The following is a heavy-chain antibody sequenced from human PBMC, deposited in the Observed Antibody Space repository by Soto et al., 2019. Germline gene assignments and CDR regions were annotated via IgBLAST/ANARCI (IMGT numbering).Heavy chain of an antibody. D-gene: IGHD5-12*01. Sequence: GESLKISCAASGFTFSSYWMSWVRQAPGKGLEWVANIKQDGSEKYYVDSVKGRFTISRDNAKNSLYLQMNSLRAEDTAVYYWARDSEVIRVATANYYYYGMDVWGQGTTVTVSS. CDR1: GFTFSSYW. J-gene: IGHJ6*02. CDR2: IKQDGSEK. CDR3: ARDSEVIRVATANYYYYGMDV. V-gene: IGHV3-7*05.